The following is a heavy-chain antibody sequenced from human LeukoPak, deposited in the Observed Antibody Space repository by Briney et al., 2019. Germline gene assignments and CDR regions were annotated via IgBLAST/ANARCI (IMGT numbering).Heavy chain of an antibody. J-gene: IGHJ4*02. CDR1: GGTFSSYA. Sequence: GASVKVSCKASGGTFSSYAISWVRQAPGQGLEWMGGIIPIFGTANYAQKFQGRVTITADESTSTAYMELSSLRSEDTAVYYCATDYYGSGSYDYWGQGTLVTVSS. D-gene: IGHD3-10*01. CDR2: IIPIFGTA. CDR3: ATDYYGSGSYDY. V-gene: IGHV1-69*13.